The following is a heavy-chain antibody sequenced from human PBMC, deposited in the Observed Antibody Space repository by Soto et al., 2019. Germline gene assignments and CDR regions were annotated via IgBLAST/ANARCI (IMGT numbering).Heavy chain of an antibody. J-gene: IGHJ4*02. V-gene: IGHV4-4*02. Sequence: SETLSLTCDASGGSINTSVLWTLVRQFPGRGLEWIGEIAHDGHTNYNPSLSGRVTMSVDLSNSQFSLNVASVNAADTAVYFCAGGRDYDYWGQGTLVPVSS. CDR3: AGGRDYDY. D-gene: IGHD1-26*01. CDR2: IAHDGHT. CDR1: GGSINTSVL.